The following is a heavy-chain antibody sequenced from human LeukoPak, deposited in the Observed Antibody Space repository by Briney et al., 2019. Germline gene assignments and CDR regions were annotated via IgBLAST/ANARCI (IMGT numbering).Heavy chain of an antibody. CDR2: FDPEDGER. V-gene: IGHV1-24*01. D-gene: IGHD3-16*01. CDR1: GYTLTELS. J-gene: IGHJ3*01. Sequence: VKVSCKVSGYTLTELSTHWVRQAPGKGLEWMGGFDPEDGERIYAQKFQDRVTMTEDTSTDTAYMELRSLRSEDTAMYYCATALRLEALDLWGHGTMVTVSS. CDR3: ATALRLEALDL.